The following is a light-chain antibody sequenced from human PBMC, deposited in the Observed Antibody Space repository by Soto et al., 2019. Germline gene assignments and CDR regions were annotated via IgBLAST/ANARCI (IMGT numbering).Light chain of an antibody. V-gene: IGKV1-5*01. J-gene: IGKJ1*01. CDR2: GAS. CDR1: PIISSG. Sequence: DIQITQSPATLSESLVGRVTCTFLASPIISSGLAWYQQNPGIGPKLLVYGASSLASGAPTRFSGSGSGTESTLTIRSLQPDDFATSYCQQYNIYSPWKCGQGTKGDIK. CDR3: QQYNIYSPWK.